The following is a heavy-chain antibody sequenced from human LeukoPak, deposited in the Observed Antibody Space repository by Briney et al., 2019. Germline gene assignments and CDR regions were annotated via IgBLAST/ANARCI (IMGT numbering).Heavy chain of an antibody. CDR1: GFTFSSYA. J-gene: IGHJ4*02. V-gene: IGHV3-23*01. CDR2: ISGSGGST. CDR3: AKDWYLEWDPLDY. Sequence: GGFLRLSCAASGFTFSSYAMSWVRQAPGKGLEWVSAISGSGGSTYYADSVKGRFTISRDNSKNTLYLQMNSLRAEDTAVYYCAKDWYLEWDPLDYWGQGTLVTVSS. D-gene: IGHD1-26*01.